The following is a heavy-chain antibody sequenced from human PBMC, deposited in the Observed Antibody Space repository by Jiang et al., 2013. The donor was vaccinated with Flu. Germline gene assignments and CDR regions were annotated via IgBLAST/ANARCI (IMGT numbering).Heavy chain of an antibody. CDR2: IIPILGIA. CDR3: ARAPYYYDSSGSWFDP. CDR1: GGTFSSYT. J-gene: IGHJ5*02. D-gene: IGHD3-22*01. V-gene: IGHV1-69*04. Sequence: SGAEVKKPGSSVKVSCKASGGTFSSYTISWVRQAPGQGLEWMGRIIPILGIANYAQKFQGRVTITADKSTSTAYMELSSLRSEDTAVYYCARAPYYYDSSGSWFDPWGQGTLVTVSS.